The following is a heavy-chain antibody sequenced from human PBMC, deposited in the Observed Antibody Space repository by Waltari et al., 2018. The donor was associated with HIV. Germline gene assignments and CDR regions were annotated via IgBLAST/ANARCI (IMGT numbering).Heavy chain of an antibody. D-gene: IGHD3-16*01. CDR1: GYSSRSYS. CDR3: ARVESMLRVVHFDY. Sequence: QIQLVEPGGEMKKTGASVKVSCKASGYSSRSYSISWVRQAPGQGLEWKGWNSANNNNTKDAEKFQGRVTMTTDTSTSTAYMELRNLRSDDTAMYYCARVESMLRVVHFDYWGQGTLVTVSS. J-gene: IGHJ4*02. CDR2: NSANNNNT. V-gene: IGHV1-18*04.